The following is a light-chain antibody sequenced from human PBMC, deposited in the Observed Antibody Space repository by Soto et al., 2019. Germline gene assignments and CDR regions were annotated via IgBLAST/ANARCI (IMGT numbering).Light chain of an antibody. V-gene: IGKV1-9*01. CDR1: QGIDSS. CDR3: QQLHDYPIT. CDR2: AAS. J-gene: IGKJ5*01. Sequence: ILLTQSLSSLSASVVDRVTITCRASQGIDSSFAWYQQKPGKAPKLLIYAASSLQSGVPSRFSGSGSGTDFTLTISSLQPEDFATYYCQQLHDYPITFGQGTRLEI.